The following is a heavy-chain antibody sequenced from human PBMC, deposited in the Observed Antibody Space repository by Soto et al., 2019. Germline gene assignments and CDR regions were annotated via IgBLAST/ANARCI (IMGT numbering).Heavy chain of an antibody. Sequence: SGGSLRLSCAASGFTFSSYAMSWVRQAPGKGLEWVSAISGSGGSTYYADSVKGRFTISRDNSKNTLYLQMNSLRAEDTAVYYCAKDLYYGSGSTDYWGQGTLVTVSS. CDR3: AKDLYYGSGSTDY. V-gene: IGHV3-23*01. CDR2: ISGSGGST. J-gene: IGHJ4*02. CDR1: GFTFSSYA. D-gene: IGHD3-10*01.